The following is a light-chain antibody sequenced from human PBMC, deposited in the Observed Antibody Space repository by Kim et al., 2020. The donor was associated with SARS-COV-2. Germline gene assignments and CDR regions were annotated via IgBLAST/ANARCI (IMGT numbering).Light chain of an antibody. V-gene: IGKV3-20*01. CDR1: QSFISSY. CDR2: GAS. CDR3: QQYGSS. Sequence: LSLSPGESATLSCRASQSFISSYLAWYQQKPGQAPRLLIYGASNRATGIPDRFSGSGSGTDFTLTISRLEPEDFAVYYCQQYGSSFGQGTRLEIK. J-gene: IGKJ5*01.